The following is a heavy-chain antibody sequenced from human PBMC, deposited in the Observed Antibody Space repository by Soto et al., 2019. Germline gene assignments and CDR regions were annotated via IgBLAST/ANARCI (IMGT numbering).Heavy chain of an antibody. Sequence: SETLSLTCKVSGDSIRSFYWNWIRQPPGRGLEWIGYISNSGSAKYNPSLKSRVTISVDTSKNHFSLKLTSVTAADTAIYYCAKYVNTGTSSTYDSWGQGTLVTVSS. CDR2: ISNSGSA. J-gene: IGHJ4*02. D-gene: IGHD1-1*01. V-gene: IGHV4-59*01. CDR1: GDSIRSFY. CDR3: AKYVNTGTSSTYDS.